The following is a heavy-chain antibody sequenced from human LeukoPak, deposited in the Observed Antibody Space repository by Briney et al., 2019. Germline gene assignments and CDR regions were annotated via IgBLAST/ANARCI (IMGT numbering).Heavy chain of an antibody. CDR2: IYTSGST. CDR3: AGGLNYYDLSSGQGRPLDY. D-gene: IGHD3-3*01. CDR1: GGSISSGSYY. J-gene: IGHJ4*02. V-gene: IGHV4-61*02. Sequence: NPSETLSLTCTVSGGSISSGSYYWSWIRQPAGKGLEWIGRIYTSGSTNYNPSLKSRVTISVDTSKNQFSLKLSSVTAADTAVYYCAGGLNYYDLSSGQGRPLDYWGQGTLVTVSS.